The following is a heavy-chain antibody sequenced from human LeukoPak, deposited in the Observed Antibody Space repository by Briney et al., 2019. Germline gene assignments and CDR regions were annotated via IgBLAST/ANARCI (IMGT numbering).Heavy chain of an antibody. D-gene: IGHD3-3*01. CDR2: ISSSSSYI. J-gene: IGHJ4*02. Sequence: ISSSSSYIYYADSVKGRFTISRDNAKNSLYLQMNSLRAEDTAVYYCARDGINDFWSGDFDYWGQGTLVTVSS. CDR3: ARDGINDFWSGDFDY. V-gene: IGHV3-21*01.